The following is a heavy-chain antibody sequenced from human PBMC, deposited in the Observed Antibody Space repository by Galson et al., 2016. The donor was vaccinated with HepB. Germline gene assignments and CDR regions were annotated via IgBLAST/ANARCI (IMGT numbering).Heavy chain of an antibody. D-gene: IGHD1-26*01. Sequence: SLRLSCAGSGFTFSNFRMNWVRQAPGRGLEWVSSISTTSNYINYADSVKGRFTISRDNAESSLYLQMNSLRAEDTAVYYCARDMGKSRESYYTYTGLDVWGQGTTVTVSS. CDR1: GFTFSNFR. V-gene: IGHV3-21*01. CDR2: ISTTSNYI. J-gene: IGHJ6*02. CDR3: ARDMGKSRESYYTYTGLDV.